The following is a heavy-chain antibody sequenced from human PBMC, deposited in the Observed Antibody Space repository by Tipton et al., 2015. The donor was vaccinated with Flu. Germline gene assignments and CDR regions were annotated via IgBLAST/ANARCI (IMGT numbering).Heavy chain of an antibody. Sequence: SLRLSCAASGFTFSDYYMSWIRQVPGKGLEWLSHLSGSGSTINYADSVKGRFTISRDNAKNSLYLQMNSLRAEDTAVYYCARDHPPSITVLGEITDYFGMDVWGQGTTVTVSS. CDR3: ARDHPPSITVLGEITDYFGMDV. J-gene: IGHJ6*02. V-gene: IGHV3-11*01. CDR1: GFTFSDYY. D-gene: IGHD3-3*01. CDR2: LSGSGSTI.